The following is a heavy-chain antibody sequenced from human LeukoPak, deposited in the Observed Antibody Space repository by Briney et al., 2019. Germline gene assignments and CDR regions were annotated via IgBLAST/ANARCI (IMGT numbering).Heavy chain of an antibody. D-gene: IGHD3-3*01. CDR1: GASISSYY. Sequence: PSETLSLTCTVSGASISSYYWTWIRQPAGKGLEWIGRMYASGSTNYNPSLKSRVTMSVDTSKNQFSLKLSSVTAADTAVYYCARVYDFHDNMDVWGKGTTVTVSS. V-gene: IGHV4-4*07. J-gene: IGHJ6*03. CDR3: ARVYDFHDNMDV. CDR2: MYASGST.